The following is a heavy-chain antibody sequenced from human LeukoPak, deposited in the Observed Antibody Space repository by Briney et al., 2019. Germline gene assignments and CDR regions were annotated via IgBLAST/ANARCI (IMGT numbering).Heavy chain of an antibody. CDR1: GGSISSSSYY. CDR2: IYYSGST. Sequence: SETLSLTCTVSGGSISSSSYYWGWIRQPPGKGLEWIGSIYYSGSTYYNPSLKSRVTISVDTSKNQFSLKLSSVTAADTAVYYCARSGGGTGTGPVYYGMDVWGQGTTVTVSS. J-gene: IGHJ6*02. D-gene: IGHD1-7*01. CDR3: ARSGGGTGTGPVYYGMDV. V-gene: IGHV4-39*07.